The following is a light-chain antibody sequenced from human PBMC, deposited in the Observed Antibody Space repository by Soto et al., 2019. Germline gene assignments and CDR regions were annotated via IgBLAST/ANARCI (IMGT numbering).Light chain of an antibody. J-gene: IGKJ3*01. CDR2: DTS. V-gene: IGKV3-11*01. CDR1: QTVNNY. CDR3: QQRSNWPPGQFT. Sequence: EIVLTQSPATLSLSPGERATLSCRASQTVNNYLAWYQQKSGQAPRLLIYDTSNRATGIPARFSGSGSGTDFTLTISSLEPEDFAVYYCQQRSNWPPGQFTFGPGTKVDIK.